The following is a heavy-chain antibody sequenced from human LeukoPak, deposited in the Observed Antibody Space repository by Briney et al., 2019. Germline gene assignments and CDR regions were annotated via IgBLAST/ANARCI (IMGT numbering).Heavy chain of an antibody. CDR3: ARERSGYYSTFDY. CDR2: ISYDGSNK. V-gene: IGHV3-30-3*01. Sequence: GWSLRLSCAASGFSFSSYAMHWVRQAPGKGLEWVAVISYDGSNKYYADSVKGRFTISRDNSKNTLYLQMNSLRAEDTAVYYCARERSGYYSTFDYWGQGTLVTVSS. D-gene: IGHD3-22*01. J-gene: IGHJ4*02. CDR1: GFSFSSYA.